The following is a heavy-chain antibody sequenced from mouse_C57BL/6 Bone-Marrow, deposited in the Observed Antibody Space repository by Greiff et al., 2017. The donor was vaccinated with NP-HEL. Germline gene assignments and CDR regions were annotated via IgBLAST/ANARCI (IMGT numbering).Heavy chain of an antibody. Sequence: QVQLQQSGAELVRPGASVKLSCKASGYTFTDYYINWVKQSPGQGLEWIARIYPGSGNTYYNETFKGQATLTAEKSSSTAYMQLSSLTSEDSAVYFCARSGTTVVATFDYWGQGTTLTVSS. CDR3: ARSGTTVVATFDY. CDR2: IYPGSGNT. CDR1: GYTFTDYY. J-gene: IGHJ2*01. D-gene: IGHD1-1*01. V-gene: IGHV1-76*01.